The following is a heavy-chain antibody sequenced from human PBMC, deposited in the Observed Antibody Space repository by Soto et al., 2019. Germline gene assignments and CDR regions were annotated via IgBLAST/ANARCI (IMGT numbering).Heavy chain of an antibody. CDR1: GYTFTSYD. Sequence: ASVKVSCKASGYTFTSYDINWVRQATGQGLEWMGWMNPNSGNTGYAQKFQGRVTMTRNTSISTAYMELSSLRSEDTAVYYCARAAVAGTLDYYYYMDVWGKGTTVTVSS. CDR3: ARAAVAGTLDYYYYMDV. D-gene: IGHD6-19*01. J-gene: IGHJ6*03. V-gene: IGHV1-8*01. CDR2: MNPNSGNT.